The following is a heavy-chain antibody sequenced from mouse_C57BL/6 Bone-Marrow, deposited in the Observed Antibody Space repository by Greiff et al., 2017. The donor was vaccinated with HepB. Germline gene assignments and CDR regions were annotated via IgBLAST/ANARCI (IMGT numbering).Heavy chain of an antibody. CDR3: ARSAPLYYSNPYYAMDY. J-gene: IGHJ4*01. Sequence: KESCKASGYTFTRYWMQWVKQRPGQGLEWIGEIDPSDSYTNYNQKFKGKATLTVDTSSSTAYMQLSSLTSEDSAVYYCARSAPLYYSNPYYAMDYWGQGTSVTVSS. D-gene: IGHD2-5*01. V-gene: IGHV1-50*01. CDR2: IDPSDSYT. CDR1: GYTFTRYW.